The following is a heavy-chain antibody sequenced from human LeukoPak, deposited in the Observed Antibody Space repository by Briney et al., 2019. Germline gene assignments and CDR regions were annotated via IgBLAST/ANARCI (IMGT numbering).Heavy chain of an antibody. CDR1: GFPFSVYW. D-gene: IGHD2-2*01. Sequence: GGSLRLSCTASGFPFSVYWISWVRQAPGKGLEWVANIKEDGSVQDYVDSVKGRFTISRDNAKNSVYLQMNSLRVDDTAVYYCVGQLLRAVWGKGATVTVSS. V-gene: IGHV3-7*01. CDR3: VGQLLRAV. J-gene: IGHJ6*04. CDR2: IKEDGSVQ.